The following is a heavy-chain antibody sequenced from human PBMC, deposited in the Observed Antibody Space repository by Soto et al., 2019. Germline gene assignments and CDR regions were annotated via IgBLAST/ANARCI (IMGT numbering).Heavy chain of an antibody. CDR2: LYHGEST. CDR3: AGGLPGDKVGQ. J-gene: IGHJ4*02. D-gene: IGHD2-21*01. V-gene: IGHV4-30-4*01. CDR1: GVSITDGNYY. Sequence: PSETLSLTCTVSGVSITDGNYYWSWIRQSPGKGLEWIGHLYHGESTYTNPSLKSRPTISVDTSKTQFSLNLNSVTAADTAVYYCAGGLPGDKVGQWGQGTLVTVSS.